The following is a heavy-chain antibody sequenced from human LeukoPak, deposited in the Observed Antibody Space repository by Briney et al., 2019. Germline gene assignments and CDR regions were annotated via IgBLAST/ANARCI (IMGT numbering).Heavy chain of an antibody. J-gene: IGHJ4*02. CDR2: IYYSGST. V-gene: IGHV4-39*07. D-gene: IGHD3-3*01. CDR3: ARGREILRFLEWLSPGGKTRIGRKNYFDY. Sequence: SETLSLTCTVSGGSISSSSYYWGWIRQPPGKGLEWIGSIYYSGSTNYNPSLKSRVTISVDTSKNQFSLKLSSLTAADTAVYYCARGREILRFLEWLSPGGKTRIGRKNYFDYWGQGTLVTVSS. CDR1: GGSISSSSYY.